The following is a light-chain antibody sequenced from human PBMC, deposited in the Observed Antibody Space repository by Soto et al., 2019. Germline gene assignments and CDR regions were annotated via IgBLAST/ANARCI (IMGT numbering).Light chain of an antibody. V-gene: IGKV3-20*01. CDR1: QSVSSSY. Sequence: EIVLTQSPGTLSLSPGERATLSCRASQSVSSSYLAWYQQKPGQAPRLLIYGASSRDTGIPDRFSGSGSGTDFTLTISRLEPEDFGVYYCQQYGSSPLFTFGPGTKVDIK. CDR2: GAS. J-gene: IGKJ3*01. CDR3: QQYGSSPLFT.